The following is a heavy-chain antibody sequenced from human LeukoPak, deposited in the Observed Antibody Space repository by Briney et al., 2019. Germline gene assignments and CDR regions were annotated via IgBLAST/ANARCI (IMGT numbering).Heavy chain of an antibody. CDR1: GFTFSSYS. Sequence: PGGSLRLSCAASGFTFSSYSMNWVRQAPGKGLGRVSYISSSSSTIYYADSVKGRFTISRDNAKNSLYLQVNSLRAEDTAVYYCARQSRAGWLTFDPWGQGTLVTVSS. CDR2: ISSSSSTI. J-gene: IGHJ5*02. D-gene: IGHD5-12*01. V-gene: IGHV3-48*04. CDR3: ARQSRAGWLTFDP.